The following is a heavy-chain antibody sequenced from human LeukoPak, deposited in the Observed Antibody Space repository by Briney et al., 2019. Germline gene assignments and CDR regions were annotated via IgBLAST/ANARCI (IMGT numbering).Heavy chain of an antibody. J-gene: IGHJ4*02. CDR2: IWYDGSNK. D-gene: IGHD1-14*01. Sequence: GGSLTLSCAASGFPFSSYGIHWVRQAPGKGLEWVAVIWYDGSNKYYADSVKGRFTISRDNSKNTLYLQMNSLSAEDTAVYYCARGNRPVFDYWGQGTLVTVSS. CDR3: ARGNRPVFDY. CDR1: GFPFSSYG. V-gene: IGHV3-33*01.